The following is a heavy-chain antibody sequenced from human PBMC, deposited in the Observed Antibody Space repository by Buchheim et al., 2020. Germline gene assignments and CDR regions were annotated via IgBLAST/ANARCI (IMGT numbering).Heavy chain of an antibody. D-gene: IGHD3-10*01. J-gene: IGHJ4*02. CDR1: GFTFTYKW. CDR3: ARVEGDDY. V-gene: IGHV3-74*01. Sequence: EVQLVESGGGLVQPGGSLRLSCAVSGFTFTYKWMHWVRQAPGKGLVWVSRINGDGSTITYADSVKGRFPISRDNAKNTLYLQMNSLRAEDTAVYYCARVEGDDYWGQGTL. CDR2: INGDGSTI.